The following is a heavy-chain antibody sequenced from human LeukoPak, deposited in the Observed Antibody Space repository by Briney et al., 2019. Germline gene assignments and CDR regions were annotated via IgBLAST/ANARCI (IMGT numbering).Heavy chain of an antibody. Sequence: GGSLRLSCAASGFTFSSYAMSWVRQAPGKGLGWVSGVSGSGGSTYYADSVKGRFTISRDNSKNTLYLQMNSLRAEDRAVYYCAKDLDIVATITGNWGQGTLVTVSS. CDR1: GFTFSSYA. CDR3: AKDLDIVATITGN. V-gene: IGHV3-23*01. J-gene: IGHJ4*02. D-gene: IGHD5-12*01. CDR2: VSGSGGST.